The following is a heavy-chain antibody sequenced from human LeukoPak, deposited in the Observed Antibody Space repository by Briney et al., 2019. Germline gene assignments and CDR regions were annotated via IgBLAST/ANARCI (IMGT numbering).Heavy chain of an antibody. J-gene: IGHJ3*02. CDR3: ARDGITMVRGVINGAFDI. D-gene: IGHD3-10*01. Sequence: SETLSLTRIVSGGSLSSYYWSWIREPPAPGLEWIGYIYYSGSTNYNPSLNSQVTISVDTPKNQFSLKLSSMPAADTAVYYWARDGITMVRGVINGAFDIWGQGTMVTVSS. CDR2: IYYSGST. V-gene: IGHV4-59*01. CDR1: GGSLSSYY.